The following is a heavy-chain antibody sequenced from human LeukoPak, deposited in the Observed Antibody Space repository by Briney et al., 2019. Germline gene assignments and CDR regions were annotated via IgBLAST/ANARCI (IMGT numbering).Heavy chain of an antibody. CDR3: ARVRGDITIFGVAYYYYYYMDV. CDR1: GFTVSSNY. Sequence: PGGSLRLSCAASGFTVSSNYMSWVRQAPGKGLEWVSVIYSGGSTYYADSVKGRFTISRDNSKNTLYLQMNSLRAEDTAVYYCARVRGDITIFGVAYYYYYYMDVWGKGTTVTVSS. J-gene: IGHJ6*03. V-gene: IGHV3-53*01. CDR2: IYSGGST. D-gene: IGHD3-3*01.